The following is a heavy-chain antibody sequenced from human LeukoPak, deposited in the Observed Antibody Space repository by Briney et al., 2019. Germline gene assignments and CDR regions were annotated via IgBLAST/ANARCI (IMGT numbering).Heavy chain of an antibody. V-gene: IGHV4-39*07. D-gene: IGHD6-13*01. J-gene: IGHJ4*02. CDR3: AKDILATSIAAPYY. CDR1: GGSISSSTYY. CDR2: IFYSGRT. Sequence: PSETLSLTCTVSGGSISSSTYYWGWIRQPPGKGLEWIGSIFYSGRTYYNPSLKSRVTMSVDTSKNQFSLRLSSVNAADTAVYYCAKDILATSIAAPYYWGQGTLVTVSS.